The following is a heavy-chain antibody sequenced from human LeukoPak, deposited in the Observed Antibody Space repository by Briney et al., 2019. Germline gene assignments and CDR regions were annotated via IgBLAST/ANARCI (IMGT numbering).Heavy chain of an antibody. CDR1: GFTFGSYS. Sequence: GGSLRLSCAASGFTFGSYSMNWVRQALGKGLEWVSSISHGSSYIYYADSVKGRFTISRDNAENSLYLQMNSLRAEDTAVYYCARGPKYIASTGPHYFDYWGQGTLVTVSS. D-gene: IGHD1-1*01. CDR2: ISHGSSYI. CDR3: ARGPKYIASTGPHYFDY. J-gene: IGHJ4*02. V-gene: IGHV3-21*01.